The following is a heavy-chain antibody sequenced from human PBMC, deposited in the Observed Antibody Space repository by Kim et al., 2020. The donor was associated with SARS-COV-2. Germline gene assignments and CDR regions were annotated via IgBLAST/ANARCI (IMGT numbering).Heavy chain of an antibody. J-gene: IGHJ4*02. Sequence: GGSLRLSCAASEFTFSNYAMSWVRQAPGKGLEWVSVISGSGGSTNYADSVKGRFTISRDNSKNTLYLQMNRLRAEETAEYYCARRSGYCDYWGQGTLVTV. D-gene: IGHD2-8*02. CDR2: ISGSGGST. CDR1: EFTFSNYA. V-gene: IGHV3-23*01. CDR3: ARRSGYCDY.